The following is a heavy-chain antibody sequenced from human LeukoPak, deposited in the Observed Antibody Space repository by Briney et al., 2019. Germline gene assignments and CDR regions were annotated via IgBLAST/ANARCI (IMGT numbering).Heavy chain of an antibody. Sequence: SQTLSLTCAISGDSFSSNSAAWNWIRQSPSRGLEWLGRTYYRSKWYNDYEVSVKSRITINPDTSKNQFSLQLNSVTPEDTAVYYCARGAEMATINYYYYGMDVWGQGTTVTVSS. CDR1: GDSFSSNSAA. V-gene: IGHV6-1*01. CDR3: ARGAEMATINYYYYGMDV. D-gene: IGHD5-24*01. J-gene: IGHJ6*02. CDR2: TYYRSKWYN.